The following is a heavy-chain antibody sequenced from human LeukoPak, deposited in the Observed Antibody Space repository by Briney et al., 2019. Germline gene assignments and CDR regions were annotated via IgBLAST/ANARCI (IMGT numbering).Heavy chain of an antibody. D-gene: IGHD6-13*01. J-gene: IGHJ6*01. CDR2: ISYSGGT. CDR3: GSDGYSSSMVYYYEMDV. Sequence: SETLSLTCAASGGSISSYYWSWFRQPPGKGLEWIWYISYSGGTTYKASPMSRVFTLADTTKNQFSLMQSSMTAVDTAATYCGSDGYSSSMVYYYEMDVWRQGTKVTVCS. V-gene: IGHV4-59*01. CDR1: GGSISSYY.